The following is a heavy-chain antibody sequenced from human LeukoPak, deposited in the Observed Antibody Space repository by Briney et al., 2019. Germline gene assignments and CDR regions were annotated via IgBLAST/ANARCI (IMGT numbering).Heavy chain of an antibody. CDR3: ARDGYVLYTPMVSTIFDC. CDR1: GFTFSRYA. J-gene: IGHJ4*02. D-gene: IGHD5-18*01. CDR2: ISYAGTNK. V-gene: IGHV3-30-3*01. Sequence: PGGSLRPSCAASGFTFSRYAMHWVRQAPGKGLEWVAVISYAGTNKYYADSVKGRFTISRDNSKNTLYLEMNSLRTEVTACDHCARDGYVLYTPMVSTIFDCWGQGTLVTVSS.